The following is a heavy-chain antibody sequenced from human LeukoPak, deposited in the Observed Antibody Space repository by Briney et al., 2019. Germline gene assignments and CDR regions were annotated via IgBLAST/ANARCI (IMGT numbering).Heavy chain of an antibody. CDR3: ARDPDAGDAFDI. V-gene: IGHV3-11*01. J-gene: IGHJ3*02. D-gene: IGHD3-10*01. Sequence: GGSLRLSCAASGFTFSDYYMSWIRQAPGRGLEWVSYISSSGSTIYYADSVKGRFTISRDNAKNSLYLQMNSLRAEDTAVYYCARDPDAGDAFDIWGQGTMVTVSS. CDR1: GFTFSDYY. CDR2: ISSSGSTI.